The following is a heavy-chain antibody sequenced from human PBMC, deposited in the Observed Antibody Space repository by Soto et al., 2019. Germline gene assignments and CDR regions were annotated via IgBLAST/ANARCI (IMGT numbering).Heavy chain of an antibody. CDR2: ISGSGGST. CDR1: GFTFSSYA. D-gene: IGHD3-22*01. V-gene: IGHV3-23*01. Sequence: GSLRLSCAASGFTFSSYAMSWVRQAPGKGLEWVSAISGSGGSTYYADFVKGRFTISRDNSKNTLYLQMNSLRAEDTAVYYCAKALYYYDSSGYGYYYYGMDVWGQGTTVTVSS. CDR3: AKALYYYDSSGYGYYYYGMDV. J-gene: IGHJ6*02.